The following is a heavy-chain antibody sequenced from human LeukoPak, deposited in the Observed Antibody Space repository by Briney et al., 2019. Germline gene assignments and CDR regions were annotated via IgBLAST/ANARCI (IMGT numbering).Heavy chain of an antibody. V-gene: IGHV3-53*01. J-gene: IGHJ4*02. CDR1: GFTVSNNY. D-gene: IGHD3-22*01. CDR2: IYR. CDR3: ARTIVVVIRNFDY. Sequence: PGGSLRLSCVASGFTVSNNYIKRVRQAPGKGLEWVSLIYRYYTDSVKGRFTISRDNSKNTLYLQMNSLRAEDTAVYYCARTIVVVIRNFDYWGQGTLVTVSS.